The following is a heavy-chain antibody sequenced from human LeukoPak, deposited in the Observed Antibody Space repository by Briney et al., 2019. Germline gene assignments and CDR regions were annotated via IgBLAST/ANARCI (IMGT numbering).Heavy chain of an antibody. CDR2: IFYSGSS. CDR3: ARRSYYDSSGYYQLGGYYFDY. Sequence: SETLSLTCTVSGDSLNSYYWSWIRQPPGEGLQWIGYIFYSGSSNYNASLRSPVAISVDTSKNQFSLKLSSVTAADTAVYYCARRSYYDSSGYYQLGGYYFDYWGQGTLVTVSS. V-gene: IGHV4-59*08. D-gene: IGHD3-22*01. CDR1: GDSLNSYY. J-gene: IGHJ4*02.